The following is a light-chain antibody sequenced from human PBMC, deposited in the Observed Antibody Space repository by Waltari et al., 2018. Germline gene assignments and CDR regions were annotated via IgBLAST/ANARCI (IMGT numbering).Light chain of an antibody. CDR1: QSVSSSY. Sequence: EIVLTQSPGTLSLSPGERATLSCRASQSVSSSYLAWYQQKPGQAPRRLIYGASSRATGIPDRFSGSGSGTDFTLTISRLEPEDFAVYDCQQNGTSPRTFGQGTKVEIK. CDR2: GAS. J-gene: IGKJ1*01. V-gene: IGKV3-20*01. CDR3: QQNGTSPRT.